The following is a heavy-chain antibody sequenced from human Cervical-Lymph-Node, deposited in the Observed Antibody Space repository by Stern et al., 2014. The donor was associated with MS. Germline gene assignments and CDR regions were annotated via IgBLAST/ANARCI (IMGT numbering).Heavy chain of an antibody. CDR2: FNPADGET. V-gene: IGHV1-24*01. Sequence: VQLVESGAEVKNPGASVKVSCRVSGHTLTEESIHWVRQVPGTGLEWMGGFNPADGETVYTQKFQGRVIMTEDTSTETAYMELSSLRSEDTAVYYCVVIAGTYWGQGTLVTVSS. CDR1: GHTLTEES. J-gene: IGHJ4*02. D-gene: IGHD1-7*01. CDR3: VVIAGTY.